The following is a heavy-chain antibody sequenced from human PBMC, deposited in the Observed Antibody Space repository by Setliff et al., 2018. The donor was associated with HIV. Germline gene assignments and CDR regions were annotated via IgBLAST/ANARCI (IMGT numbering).Heavy chain of an antibody. D-gene: IGHD3-22*01. V-gene: IGHV1-18*01. CDR3: VRDESSYYDSSGYLVFDH. CDR1: GYSFTTYA. CDR2: ISAYNGNT. Sequence: ASVKVSCKASGYSFTTYAISWVRQAPGQGLEWMGWISAYNGNTLYAQKFQGRVTMTTDTSTSTAYMDLRSLRSDDTAVYYCVRDESSYYDSSGYLVFDHWGQGTLVTVSS. J-gene: IGHJ4*02.